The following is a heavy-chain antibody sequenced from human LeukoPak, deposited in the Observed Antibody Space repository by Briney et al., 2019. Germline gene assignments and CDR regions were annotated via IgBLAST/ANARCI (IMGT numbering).Heavy chain of an antibody. CDR1: GGSISSGGYY. CDR2: INHSGST. J-gene: IGHJ4*02. V-gene: IGHV4-39*07. Sequence: SETLSLTCTVSGGSISSGGYYWSWIRQPPGKGLEWIGEINHSGSTNYNPSLKSRVTISVDTSKNQFSLKLSSVTAADTAVYYCARGTRQLVLFYFDYWGQGTLVTVSS. CDR3: ARGTRQLVLFYFDY. D-gene: IGHD6-13*01.